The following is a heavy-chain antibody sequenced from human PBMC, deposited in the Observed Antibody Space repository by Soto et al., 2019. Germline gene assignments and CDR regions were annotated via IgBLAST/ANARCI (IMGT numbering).Heavy chain of an antibody. CDR3: ARDSGYGPGASVNHYLDY. Sequence: EVQLVESGGGLVQPGGSLRLSCAASGFTFGSYWMSWVRQAPGKGLEWLATIKMDASEKKYVDSVKGRFTMSRDNAKNSLYLKMDSLRAEDTAVYYWARDSGYGPGASVNHYLDYWGHGTLVTVSS. D-gene: IGHD3-10*01. V-gene: IGHV3-7*01. J-gene: IGHJ4*01. CDR1: GFTFGSYW. CDR2: IKMDASEK.